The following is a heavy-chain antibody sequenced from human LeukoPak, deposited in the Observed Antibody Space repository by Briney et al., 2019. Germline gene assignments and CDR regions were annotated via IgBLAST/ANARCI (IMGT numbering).Heavy chain of an antibody. CDR1: GGSISSYY. Sequence: PSETLSLTCTVSGGSISSYYWSWIRQPPGKGLEWIGYIYYSGSTNYNPSLKGRVTISVDTSKNQFSLKLSSVTAADTAVYYCATYGDYSDYYFDYWGQGTLVTVSS. D-gene: IGHD4-17*01. J-gene: IGHJ4*02. CDR3: ATYGDYSDYYFDY. CDR2: IYYSGST. V-gene: IGHV4-59*01.